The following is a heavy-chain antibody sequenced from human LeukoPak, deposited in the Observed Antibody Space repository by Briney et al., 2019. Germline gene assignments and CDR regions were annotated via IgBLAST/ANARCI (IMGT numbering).Heavy chain of an antibody. CDR3: ARDIPADY. CDR1: GFTFSDYG. D-gene: IGHD2-2*02. J-gene: IGHJ4*02. CDR2: ISYDGRNK. Sequence: SGGSLRLSCAASGFTFSDYGMHWARQAPGKGLEWVAVISYDGRNKNYVDSVKGRFTISRDNSKNSLYLQMNSLRVEDTAVYYCARDIPADYWGQGTLVTVS. V-gene: IGHV3-30*03.